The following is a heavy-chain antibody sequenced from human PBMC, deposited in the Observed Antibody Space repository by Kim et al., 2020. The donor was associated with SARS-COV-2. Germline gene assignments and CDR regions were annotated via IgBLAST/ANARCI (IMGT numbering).Heavy chain of an antibody. CDR1: GFTFSSYG. J-gene: IGHJ4*02. V-gene: IGHV3-30*18. Sequence: GGSLRLSCAASGFTFSSYGMHWVRQAPGKGLEWVAVISYDGSNKYYADSVKGRFTISRDNSKNTLYLQMNGLRAEDTAVYYCAKPLSGSYYSSFDYWGQG. CDR2: ISYDGSNK. D-gene: IGHD3-10*01. CDR3: AKPLSGSYYSSFDY.